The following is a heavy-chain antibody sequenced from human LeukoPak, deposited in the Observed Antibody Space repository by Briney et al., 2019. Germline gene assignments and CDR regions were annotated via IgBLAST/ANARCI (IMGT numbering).Heavy chain of an antibody. D-gene: IGHD5-12*01. Sequence: GGSLRLSCAASGFTFSSYGMHWVRQAPGKGLEWVAVISYDGSNKYYADSVKGRFTISRDNSKNTLYLQMSSLRAEDTAVYYCANQIVDIVATIGGGFDYWGQGTLVTVSS. CDR3: ANQIVDIVATIGGGFDY. CDR2: ISYDGSNK. CDR1: GFTFSSYG. V-gene: IGHV3-30*18. J-gene: IGHJ4*02.